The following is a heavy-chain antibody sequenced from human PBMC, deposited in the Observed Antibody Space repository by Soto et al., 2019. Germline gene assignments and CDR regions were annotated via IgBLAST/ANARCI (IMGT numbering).Heavy chain of an antibody. D-gene: IGHD3-22*01. CDR3: ARRNEYYDSSGYYRFLDY. V-gene: IGHV5-51*01. Sequence: PVESLKISCKGSGDSFANHCGGWILQIHRKGLEWMGIIYPGDSDTRYSPSFQGQVTISADKSISTAYLQWSSLKASDTAMYYCARRNEYYDSSGYYRFLDYWGQGTLVTVSS. CDR1: GDSFANHC. CDR2: IYPGDSDT. J-gene: IGHJ4*02.